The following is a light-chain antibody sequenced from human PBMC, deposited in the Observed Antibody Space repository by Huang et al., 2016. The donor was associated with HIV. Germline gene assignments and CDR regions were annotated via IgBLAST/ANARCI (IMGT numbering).Light chain of an antibody. Sequence: DIQMTQSPSSLSASVGDRVTITCRASQTINTYLNWYQQKTGKPPVLLIYTTSYLKTGVPSRFSGSGSGTDFTLTISSLQPEDFATYYCQQSASAPVTVGQGTRLEIK. CDR2: TTS. CDR1: QTINTY. J-gene: IGKJ5*01. V-gene: IGKV1-39*01. CDR3: QQSASAPVT.